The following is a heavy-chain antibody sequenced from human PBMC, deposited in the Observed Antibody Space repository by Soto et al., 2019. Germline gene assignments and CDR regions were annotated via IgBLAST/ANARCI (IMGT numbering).Heavy chain of an antibody. Sequence: PSETLSLTCAVSGGSISSDYYSWSWIRQPPGKGLEWIGNIYYSGSTNYNPSLKSRVTISVDTSKNQFSLKLSSVTAADTAVYYCARQGRGSYSTANWFDPWGQGTLVTVSS. J-gene: IGHJ5*02. D-gene: IGHD1-26*01. CDR2: IYYSGST. V-gene: IGHV4-61*01. CDR1: GGSISSDYYS. CDR3: ARQGRGSYSTANWFDP.